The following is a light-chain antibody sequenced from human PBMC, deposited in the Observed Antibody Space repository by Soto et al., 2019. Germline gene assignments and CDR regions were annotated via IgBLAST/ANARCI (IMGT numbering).Light chain of an antibody. CDR1: SSNIGSNT. CDR2: SND. CDR3: ATWDDSVFV. Sequence: QSVLTQPPSTSGTPGQRVTISCSGSSSNIGSNTVNWYQQLPGAAPKLLIYSNDQRPSGVPDRLSGSKSGTSASLAFSGLQSEDEADYYCATWDDSVFVFGTGTKLTVL. J-gene: IGLJ1*01. V-gene: IGLV1-44*01.